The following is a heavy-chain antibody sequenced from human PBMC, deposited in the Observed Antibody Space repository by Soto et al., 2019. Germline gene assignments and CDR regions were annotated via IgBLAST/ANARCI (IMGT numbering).Heavy chain of an antibody. CDR2: ISGSGDDT. Sequence: EVQLLESGGGLVQPGGSLRLSCAVSGFSFSNSAMTWVRQAPGEGLEWVSAISGSGDDTFYADSMKGRFTISRDNSKDTLYLQINSLRAEDTAVYYCANPIPKTGTTFGFWGQGTLVTVSS. V-gene: IGHV3-23*01. J-gene: IGHJ4*02. CDR3: ANPIPKTGTTFGF. D-gene: IGHD1-1*01. CDR1: GFSFSNSA.